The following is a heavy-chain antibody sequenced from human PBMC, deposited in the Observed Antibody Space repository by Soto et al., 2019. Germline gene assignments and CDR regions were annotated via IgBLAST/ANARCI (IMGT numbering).Heavy chain of an antibody. CDR2: FDPEDGET. D-gene: IGHD3-22*01. J-gene: IGHJ4*02. Sequence: GASVKVSCKVSGYTLTELSMHWVRQAPGKGLEWMGGFDPEDGETIYAQKFQGRVTMTEDTSTDTAYMELSSLRSEDTAFYYCATLGPDFPAMIAYWGQGTLVTVSS. V-gene: IGHV1-24*01. CDR3: ATLGPDFPAMIAY. CDR1: GYTLTELS.